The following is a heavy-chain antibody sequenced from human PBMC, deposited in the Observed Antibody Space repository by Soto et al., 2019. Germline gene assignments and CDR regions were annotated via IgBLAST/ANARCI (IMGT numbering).Heavy chain of an antibody. D-gene: IGHD2-21*02. J-gene: IGHJ4*02. V-gene: IGHV1-2*04. CDR2: INPNSGGT. CDR1: GYTFTGYY. Sequence: QVQLVQSGAEVKKPGASVKVSCKASGYTFTGYYMHWVRQAPGQGLEWMGWINPNSGGTNYAQKFQGWVTMTRDTSISTAYMELSRLRSDDTAVYYCARAHCGGDCYSGVDYLGQGTLVTVSS. CDR3: ARAHCGGDCYSGVDY.